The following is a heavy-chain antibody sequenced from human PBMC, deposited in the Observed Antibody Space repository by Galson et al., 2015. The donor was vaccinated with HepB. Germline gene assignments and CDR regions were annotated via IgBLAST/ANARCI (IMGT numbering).Heavy chain of an antibody. J-gene: IGHJ2*01. D-gene: IGHD3-22*01. V-gene: IGHV3-33*08. Sequence: SLRLSCAASGFTFSSYGMHWVRQAPGKGLEWVAVIWYDGSNKYYADSVKGRFTISRDNSKNTLYLQMNSLRAEDTAVYYCAKYYYDSSGYSQGYWYFDLWGRGTLVTVSS. CDR1: GFTFSSYG. CDR2: IWYDGSNK. CDR3: AKYYYDSSGYSQGYWYFDL.